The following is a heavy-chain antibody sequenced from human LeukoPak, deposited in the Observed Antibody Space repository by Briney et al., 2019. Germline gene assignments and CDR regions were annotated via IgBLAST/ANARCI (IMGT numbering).Heavy chain of an antibody. D-gene: IGHD3-3*01. V-gene: IGHV4-34*01. CDR1: GGSFSGYY. J-gene: IGHJ4*02. CDR3: ARRITIFGVVKRPNNYFDY. CDR2: INHSGST. Sequence: SETLSLTCAVYGGSFSGYYWSWIRQPPGKGLEWIGEINHSGSTNYNPSLKSRVTISVDTSKNQFSLKLSSVTAADTAVYYCARRITIFGVVKRPNNYFDYWGQGTLVTVSS.